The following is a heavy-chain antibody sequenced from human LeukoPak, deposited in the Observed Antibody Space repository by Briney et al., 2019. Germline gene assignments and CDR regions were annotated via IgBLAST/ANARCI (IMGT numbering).Heavy chain of an antibody. D-gene: IGHD2-2*01. Sequence: SVKVSCKASGGTFSSYAISWVRQAPGQGLEWMGGIIPIFGTANYAQKFQGRVTLTADESTSTAYMELSSLRSEDTAVYYCARDHAPGPAASWNWFDPWGQGTLVTVSS. V-gene: IGHV1-69*13. CDR1: GGTFSSYA. CDR3: ARDHAPGPAASWNWFDP. J-gene: IGHJ5*02. CDR2: IIPIFGTA.